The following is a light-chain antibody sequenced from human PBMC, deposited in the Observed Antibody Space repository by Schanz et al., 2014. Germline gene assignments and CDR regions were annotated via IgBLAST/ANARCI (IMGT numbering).Light chain of an antibody. J-gene: IGLJ2*01. Sequence: QSALTQPASVSGSPGQSITISCTGTSSDVGGYNYVSWYQQHPGKAPKLMIYDVSTRPSGVSNRFSGSTSGNTASLTVSGLQAEDEAVYFCSSYAGGALVLFGGGTKLTVL. CDR1: SSDVGGYNY. V-gene: IGLV2-14*01. CDR3: SSYAGGALVL. CDR2: DVS.